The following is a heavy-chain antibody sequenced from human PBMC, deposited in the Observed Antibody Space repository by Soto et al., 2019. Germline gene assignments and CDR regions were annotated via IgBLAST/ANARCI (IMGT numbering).Heavy chain of an antibody. CDR3: AKGRGGSGSLSPRVDF. V-gene: IGHV3-23*01. D-gene: IGHD3-10*01. J-gene: IGHJ4*02. Sequence: EVQLLESGGGLVQPGGSLRLSCAASGFTFNNYAMTWVRQAPGKGLEWVSAISGGGDTTSYADSVKGRFTVSRDGSKNTPYLQLSSQRAEATALYYCAKGRGGSGSLSPRVDFWGQGTLVTVSS. CDR2: ISGGGDTT. CDR1: GFTFNNYA.